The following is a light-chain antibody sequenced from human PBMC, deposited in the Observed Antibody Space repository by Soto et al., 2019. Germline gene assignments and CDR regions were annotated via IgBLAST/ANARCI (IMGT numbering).Light chain of an antibody. V-gene: IGKV3-20*01. Sequence: ESVLTQSPGTLSLSPGERATLSCRASQSVSSSYLAWYQQKPGQAPRLLIYIASSRATGIPDRFSGSGSGTDFTLTISRLEPEDFAVYYCQQYDSSPITFGQGTRLEIK. CDR2: IAS. CDR3: QQYDSSPIT. J-gene: IGKJ5*01. CDR1: QSVSSSY.